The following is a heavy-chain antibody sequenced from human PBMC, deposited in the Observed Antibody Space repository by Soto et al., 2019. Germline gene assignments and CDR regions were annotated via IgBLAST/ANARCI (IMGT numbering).Heavy chain of an antibody. D-gene: IGHD6-19*01. Sequence: QVQLVESGGGVVQPGRSLRLSCAASGFTFSSFSLHWVRQAPGKGLEWLALISYDESNKYNADSVKGRFTISRDNSKNTLYLQLNSLRPEDRAVYYCARTTAVAGTPEFDYWGQGTLVTVSS. CDR2: ISYDESNK. J-gene: IGHJ4*02. CDR3: ARTTAVAGTPEFDY. V-gene: IGHV3-30-3*01. CDR1: GFTFSSFS.